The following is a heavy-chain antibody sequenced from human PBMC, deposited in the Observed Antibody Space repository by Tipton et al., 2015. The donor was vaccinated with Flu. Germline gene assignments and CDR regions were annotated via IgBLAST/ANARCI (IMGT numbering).Heavy chain of an antibody. J-gene: IGHJ6*03. Sequence: QLVQSGAEVKKPGESLRISCKGSGYRFTNYWIGWVRQMPGKGLEWMGIIYPVDSDTRYSPSFRGQVTISADKSINTAYLQWSSLKASDTAMYYCARHLRPDYYMDVWGKGTTVTVSS. V-gene: IGHV5-51*01. D-gene: IGHD1-14*01. CDR3: ARHLRPDYYMDV. CDR2: IYPVDSDT. CDR1: GYRFTNYW.